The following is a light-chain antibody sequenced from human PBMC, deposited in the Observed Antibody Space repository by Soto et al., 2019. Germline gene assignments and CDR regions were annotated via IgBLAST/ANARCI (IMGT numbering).Light chain of an antibody. CDR3: SSYAGSKDVV. CDR1: SSDVGGYNY. J-gene: IGLJ2*01. V-gene: IGLV2-8*01. CDR2: EVS. Sequence: QSALTQPPSASGSPGQSVTISCTGTSSDVGGYNYVSWYQQHPGKAPKLMIYEVSKRPSGVPDRFSGSKSRNTASLTVSGLQAEDEADYYCSSYAGSKDVVFGGGTKLTVL.